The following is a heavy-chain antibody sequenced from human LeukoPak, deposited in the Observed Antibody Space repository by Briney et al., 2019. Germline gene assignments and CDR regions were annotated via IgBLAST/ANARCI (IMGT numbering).Heavy chain of an antibody. Sequence: GGSLRLSCAASGFSFSSYGMHWVRQAPGKGLEWVAFIRNDGSNEYYADSVKGRFTISRDNSKNTLYLQMNSLRAEDTAVYFCAKDQESIRPLSPFDYWGQGTLVTVSS. J-gene: IGHJ4*02. CDR2: IRNDGSNE. V-gene: IGHV3-30*02. D-gene: IGHD6-6*01. CDR3: AKDQESIRPLSPFDY. CDR1: GFSFSSYG.